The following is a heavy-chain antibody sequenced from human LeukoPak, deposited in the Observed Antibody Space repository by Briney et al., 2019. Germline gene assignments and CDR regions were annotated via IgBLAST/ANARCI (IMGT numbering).Heavy chain of an antibody. CDR3: ASTYDYDSSGYYPFDY. CDR1: GFAFSNYW. Sequence: GGSLRLSCAASGFAFSNYWMHWLRQAPGKELVWVSRINSNGRSTNYADSVKGRFTISRDNAKNTVYLQMNSLRAEDTAVYYCASTYDYDSSGYYPFDYWGQGTRVTVSS. J-gene: IGHJ4*02. D-gene: IGHD3-22*01. CDR2: INSNGRST. V-gene: IGHV3-74*01.